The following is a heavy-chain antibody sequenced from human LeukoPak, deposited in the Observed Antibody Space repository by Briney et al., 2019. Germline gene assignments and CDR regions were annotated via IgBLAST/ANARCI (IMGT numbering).Heavy chain of an antibody. Sequence: GESLKISCKGSGYSINNYWIGWVRQMPGKGLEWMGIIYPGDSDTRYSPSFQGQVTISADKPISTAYLRWSSLKASDTAMYYCARGTTDGYNDAFDIWGQGTMVTVSS. CDR3: ARGTTDGYNDAFDI. CDR1: GYSINNYW. J-gene: IGHJ3*02. D-gene: IGHD5-24*01. V-gene: IGHV5-51*04. CDR2: IYPGDSDT.